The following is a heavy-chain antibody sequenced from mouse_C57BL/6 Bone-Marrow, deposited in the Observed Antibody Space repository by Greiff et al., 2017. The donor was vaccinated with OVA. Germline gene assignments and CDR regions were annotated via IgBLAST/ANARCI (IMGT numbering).Heavy chain of an antibody. J-gene: IGHJ3*01. V-gene: IGHV1-85*01. CDR3: AREEGNYYGSSYIAY. D-gene: IGHD1-1*01. Sequence: VQLQQSGPELVKPGASVKLSCKASGYTFTSYDINWVKQRPGQGLEWIGWIYPRDGSTKYNEKFKGKATLTVDTSSSTAYMELHSLTSEDSAVYFCAREEGNYYGSSYIAYWGQGTLVTVSA. CDR1: GYTFTSYD. CDR2: IYPRDGST.